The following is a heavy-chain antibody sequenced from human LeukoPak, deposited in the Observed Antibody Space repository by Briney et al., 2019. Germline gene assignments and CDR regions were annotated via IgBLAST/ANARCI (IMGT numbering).Heavy chain of an antibody. CDR1: GFAFYRYG. CDR2: ISSSSSYI. J-gene: IGHJ3*01. CDR3: ARERVAYGDAFDV. D-gene: IGHD3-3*01. V-gene: IGHV3-21*01. Sequence: GGSLRLSCAAAGFAFYRYGMNWVRQAPGKGLEWVSSISSSSSYIYYADSVKGRFTISRDNAKNSLYLQMNSLRAEDTAVYYCARERVAYGDAFDVWGQGTMVTVSS.